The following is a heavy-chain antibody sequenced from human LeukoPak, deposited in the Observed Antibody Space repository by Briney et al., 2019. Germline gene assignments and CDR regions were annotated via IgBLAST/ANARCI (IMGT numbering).Heavy chain of an antibody. Sequence: PGGSLRLSCAASGFTFSDCYMNWIRQAPGKGLEWVSYITSSGSAIYYADSVKGRFTMSRDNAKNSLFLQMNSLRAEDTAVYYCARGGYYGSGYYFAYWGQGTLVTVSS. J-gene: IGHJ4*02. CDR1: GFTFSDCY. V-gene: IGHV3-11*01. CDR2: ITSSGSAI. CDR3: ARGGYYGSGYYFAY. D-gene: IGHD3-22*01.